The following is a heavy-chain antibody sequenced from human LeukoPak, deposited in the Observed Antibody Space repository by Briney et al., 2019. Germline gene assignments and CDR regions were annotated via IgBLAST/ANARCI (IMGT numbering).Heavy chain of an antibody. V-gene: IGHV4-59*01. CDR1: GGSISSYY. CDR2: IYYSGST. J-gene: IGHJ4*02. D-gene: IGHD4-23*01. CDR3: ARGRWLGY. Sequence: PSETLSLTCTVSGGSISSYYWSWIRQPPGKGLEWIGYIYYSGSTNYNPSLKSRVTISVDTSKNQFSLKLSSVTAADTALYYCARGRWLGYWGQGTLVTVSS.